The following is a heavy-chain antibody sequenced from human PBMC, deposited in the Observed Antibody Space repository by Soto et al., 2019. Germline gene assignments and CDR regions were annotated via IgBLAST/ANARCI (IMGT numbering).Heavy chain of an antibody. D-gene: IGHD4-17*01. CDR1: GFTFSSYG. J-gene: IGHJ6*02. Sequence: QVHLVESGGAVVQPGRSLRLSSAASGFTFSSYGRHWVRQAPGKGLEWVAVMWYDGSKKYYVDSVKGRFTISRDNSKNTLSLQMNSLRAEDTALYYCAREPVGDYDLGRNYYNYGVDVWGQGTTVTVSS. CDR2: MWYDGSKK. V-gene: IGHV3-33*01. CDR3: AREPVGDYDLGRNYYNYGVDV.